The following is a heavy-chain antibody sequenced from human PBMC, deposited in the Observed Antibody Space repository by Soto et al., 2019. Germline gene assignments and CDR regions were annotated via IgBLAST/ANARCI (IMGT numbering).Heavy chain of an antibody. J-gene: IGHJ6*02. CDR2: ISGSSGST. V-gene: IGHV3-23*01. D-gene: IGHD5-18*01. CDR1: GFTFSSYA. Sequence: GGSLRLSCAASGFTFSSYAMSWVRQAPGKGLEWVSAISGSSGSTYYADSVKGRFTISRDNSKNTLYLQMNSLRAEDTAVYYCAKEGGYSYGYYYYYGMDVWGQGTTVTVSS. CDR3: AKEGGYSYGYYYYYGMDV.